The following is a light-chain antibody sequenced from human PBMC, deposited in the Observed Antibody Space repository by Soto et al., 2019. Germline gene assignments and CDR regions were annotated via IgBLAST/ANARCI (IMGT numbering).Light chain of an antibody. CDR1: SSDIGAFNY. V-gene: IGLV2-14*01. Sequence: ALTQPASVSGSPGQSITISCTGSSSDIGAFNYVAWYQQHPGKAPKLIIHGVTNRPSGVSSRFSGSKSDYTASLTTSGLQAEDEADYYCSSYTTAFFYVFGTGTKVTVL. CDR3: SSYTTAFFYV. CDR2: GVT. J-gene: IGLJ1*01.